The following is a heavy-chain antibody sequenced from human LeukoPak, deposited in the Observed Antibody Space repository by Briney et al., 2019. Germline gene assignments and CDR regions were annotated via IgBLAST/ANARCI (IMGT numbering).Heavy chain of an antibody. CDR1: GFMFSSNW. CDR3: ARDNYDSLNYYYYYGMDV. V-gene: IGHV3-33*08. J-gene: IGHJ6*02. CDR2: IWYDGSNK. D-gene: IGHD3-3*01. Sequence: PGGSLRLSCAASGFMFSSNWMSWVRLAPGKGLEWVAVIWYDGSNKYYADSVKGRFTISRDNSKNTLYLQMNSLRAEDTAVYYCARDNYDSLNYYYYYGMDVWGQGTTVTVSS.